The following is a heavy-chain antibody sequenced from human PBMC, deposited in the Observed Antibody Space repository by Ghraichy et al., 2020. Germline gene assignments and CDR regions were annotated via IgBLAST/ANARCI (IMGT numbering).Heavy chain of an antibody. Sequence: GGSLRLSCAASGFTFSSYSMNWVRQAPGKGLEWVSSISSSSSYIYYADSVKGRFTISRDNAKNSLYLQMNSLRAEDTAVYYCAREVVSGWREVDYWGQGTLVTVSS. D-gene: IGHD6-19*01. CDR1: GFTFSSYS. V-gene: IGHV3-21*01. CDR3: AREVVSGWREVDY. CDR2: ISSSSSYI. J-gene: IGHJ4*02.